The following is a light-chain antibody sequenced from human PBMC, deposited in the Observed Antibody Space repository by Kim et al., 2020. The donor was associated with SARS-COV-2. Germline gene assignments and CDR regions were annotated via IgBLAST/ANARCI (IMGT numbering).Light chain of an antibody. CDR2: LEGSGSY. Sequence: QPVLTQSSFASASLGSSVKLTCTLSSGHSSYIIAWHQQQPGKAPRYLMKLEGSGSYNKGSGVPDRFSGSSSGADRYLTISNLQSEDEADYYCETWDSNNWVFGGGTQLTVL. J-gene: IGLJ3*02. CDR3: ETWDSNNWV. V-gene: IGLV4-60*03. CDR1: SGHSSYI.